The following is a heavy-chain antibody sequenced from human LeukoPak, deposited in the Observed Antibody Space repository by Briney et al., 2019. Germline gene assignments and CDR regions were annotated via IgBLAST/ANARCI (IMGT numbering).Heavy chain of an antibody. Sequence: SETLSLTCTVSGGSMNYNYWSWIRQPPGKGLEWIGYIYYSGNTKYNPSLKSRVTISIDTSKNQFSLKLSSVTAAGTAVYYCARDVMDRGGSIFDFWGQGTLVTVSS. CDR1: GGSMNYNY. D-gene: IGHD3-10*01. V-gene: IGHV4-59*01. J-gene: IGHJ4*02. CDR2: IYYSGNT. CDR3: ARDVMDRGGSIFDF.